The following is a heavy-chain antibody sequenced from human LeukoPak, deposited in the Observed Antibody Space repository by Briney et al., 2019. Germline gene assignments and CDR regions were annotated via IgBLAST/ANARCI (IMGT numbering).Heavy chain of an antibody. J-gene: IGHJ4*02. V-gene: IGHV3-23*01. D-gene: IGHD4-17*01. CDR3: ANDAGPTVTTYYFDY. CDR2: ISGSGGST. Sequence: GSLRLSCAASGFTFSSYAMSWVRQAPGKGLEWVSAISGSGGSTYYADSVKGRFTISRDNSKNTLYLQMNSLRAEDTAVYYCANDAGPTVTTYYFDYWGQGTLVTVSS. CDR1: GFTFSSYA.